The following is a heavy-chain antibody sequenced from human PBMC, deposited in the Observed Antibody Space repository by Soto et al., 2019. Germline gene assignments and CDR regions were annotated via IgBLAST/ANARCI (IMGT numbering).Heavy chain of an antibody. Sequence: GGSLRLSCAASGFTFSSYAMSWVRQAPGKGLEWVSAISGSGGSTYYADSVKGRFTISRDNSKNTLYLQMNSLRAEDTAVYYCAKGTFMITFGGVIAYWGQGTLVTVSS. CDR1: GFTFSSYA. V-gene: IGHV3-23*01. CDR2: ISGSGGST. D-gene: IGHD3-16*02. CDR3: AKGTFMITFGGVIAY. J-gene: IGHJ4*02.